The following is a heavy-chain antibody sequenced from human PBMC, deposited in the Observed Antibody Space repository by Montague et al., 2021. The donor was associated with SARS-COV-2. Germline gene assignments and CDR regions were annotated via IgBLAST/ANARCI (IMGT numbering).Heavy chain of an antibody. CDR3: ARNVLWKMVGGGAGTRTAHRYFDH. D-gene: IGHD3-16*01. Sequence: PALVKPTQTLTPTCTFSGFSLSTSGMCVSWIRQPPGKALEWLALIDWDDDTYYSTSLKTRLTISKDTSKNQVVLTMTNMDTVDTATYYCARNVLWKMVGGGAGTRTAHRYFDHWGQGTLVTVSS. V-gene: IGHV2-70*01. J-gene: IGHJ4*02. CDR1: GFSLSTSGMC. CDR2: IDWDDDT.